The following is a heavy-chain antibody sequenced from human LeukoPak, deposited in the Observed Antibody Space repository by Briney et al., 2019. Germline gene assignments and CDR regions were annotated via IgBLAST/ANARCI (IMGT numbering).Heavy chain of an antibody. Sequence: GVTLRHSCAASGFTFSNYAMSWVRQAPGKGLEWVSALSGSGTKTYYADSVKGRFSISRDNSKNTLYLQMNSLRAEDAAVYYCAKHPDVGSYFYFQWWGQGTLVTVSS. J-gene: IGHJ1*01. CDR1: GFTFSNYA. V-gene: IGHV3-23*01. CDR2: LSGSGTKT. CDR3: AKHPDVGSYFYFQW. D-gene: IGHD1-26*01.